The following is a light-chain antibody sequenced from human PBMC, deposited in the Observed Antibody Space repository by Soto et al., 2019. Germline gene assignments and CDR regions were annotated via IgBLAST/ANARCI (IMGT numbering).Light chain of an antibody. J-gene: IGLJ2*01. Sequence: QSALTQPASVSGSPGQSITISCTGTSSDVGGYNYVSWYQQHPGKAPKLMLYDVGNRPSGVSNRFSGSRSGNTASLTISGLQAEDEADYYCSSYTSSAVIFGGGTKLTVL. CDR1: SSDVGGYNY. CDR3: SSYTSSAVI. CDR2: DVG. V-gene: IGLV2-14*01.